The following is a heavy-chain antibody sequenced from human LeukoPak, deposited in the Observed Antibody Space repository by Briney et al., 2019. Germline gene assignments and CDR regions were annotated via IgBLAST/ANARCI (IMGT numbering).Heavy chain of an antibody. J-gene: IGHJ4*02. CDR2: ISSNGGTT. CDR1: GFTFSNYA. D-gene: IGHD1-26*01. V-gene: IGHV3-64*01. Sequence: GGSLRLSCAAFGFTFSNYAMHWVRQAPGKGLEYVSAISSNGGTTYYANSVRGRFTISRDNSKNTLYLQMNSLRAEDTAVYYCARYSGTFSNSYFDCWGQGTLVTVSS. CDR3: ARYSGTFSNSYFDC.